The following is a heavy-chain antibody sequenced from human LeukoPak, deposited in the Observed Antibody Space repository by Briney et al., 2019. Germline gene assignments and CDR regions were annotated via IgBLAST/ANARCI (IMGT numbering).Heavy chain of an antibody. CDR1: GFTFSSYG. D-gene: IGHD3-22*01. Sequence: GGSLRLSCAASGFTFSSYGMHWVRQTPGKGLEWGAVIWTDGSNKYNADSVKGRFTVSRDNSENTLHLQMNSLRAEDTAVYYCARGGGSGYYYGDFAYWGQGTLVTVSS. V-gene: IGHV3-33*01. CDR3: ARGGGSGYYYGDFAY. J-gene: IGHJ4*02. CDR2: IWTDGSNK.